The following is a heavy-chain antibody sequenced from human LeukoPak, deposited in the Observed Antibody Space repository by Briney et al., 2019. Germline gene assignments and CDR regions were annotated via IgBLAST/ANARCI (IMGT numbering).Heavy chain of an antibody. D-gene: IGHD6-13*01. V-gene: IGHV4-4*07. CDR2: IYTSGST. J-gene: IGHJ6*03. CDR3: ARDFSSSSQTPWLDYYYMDV. CDR1: GGSISSYY. Sequence: SETLSLTCTVSGGSISSYYWSWIRQPAGKGLEWIGRIYTSGSTNYNPSLKSRVTMSVDTSKNQFSLKLSSVTAADTAVYYCARDFSSSSQTPWLDYYYMDVWGKGTTVTVSS.